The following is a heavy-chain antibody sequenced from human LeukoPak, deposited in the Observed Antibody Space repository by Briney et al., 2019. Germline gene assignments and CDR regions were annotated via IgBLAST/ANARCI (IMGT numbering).Heavy chain of an antibody. CDR2: IYDSGST. CDR1: GDSINNYY. CDR3: ARDQSHGSSWYFPSFDI. V-gene: IGHV4-59*01. D-gene: IGHD6-13*01. Sequence: SQTLSLTCTVSGDSINNYYWSWIRQPPGKGLEWIGYIYDSGSTNYNPSLKSRLTISLDTSKNQFSLKLSSVTAADTAMYYCARDQSHGSSWYFPSFDIWGQGTMVTVSS. J-gene: IGHJ3*02.